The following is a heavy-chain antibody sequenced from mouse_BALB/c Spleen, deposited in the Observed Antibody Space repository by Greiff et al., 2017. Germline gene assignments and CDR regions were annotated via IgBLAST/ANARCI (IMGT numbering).Heavy chain of an antibody. Sequence: EVKLVESGPGLVKPSQSLSLTCSVTGYSITSGYYWNWIRQFPGNKLEWMGYISYDGSNNYNPSLKNRISITRDTSKNQFFLKLNSVTTEDTATYYCAKGGYDYYAMDYWGQGTSVTVSS. CDR3: AKGGYDYYAMDY. D-gene: IGHD3-1*01. CDR1: GYSITSGYY. CDR2: ISYDGSN. J-gene: IGHJ4*01. V-gene: IGHV3-6*02.